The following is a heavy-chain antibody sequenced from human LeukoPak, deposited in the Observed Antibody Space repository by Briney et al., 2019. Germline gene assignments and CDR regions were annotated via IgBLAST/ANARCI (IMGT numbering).Heavy chain of an antibody. CDR1: GFTFSSYA. D-gene: IGHD5-12*01. V-gene: IGHV3-23*01. J-gene: IGHJ4*02. CDR2: LSGSGDTS. CDR3: AKSLIGSGYGWAPFDY. Sequence: GGSLRLSCAASGFTFSSYAMSWVRQAPGKGLEWVSTLSGSGDTSYYSDSVKGRVTTSRDNSRNTLYLQMSSLRAEDAAVYYCAKSLIGSGYGWAPFDYWGQGTLVTVSS.